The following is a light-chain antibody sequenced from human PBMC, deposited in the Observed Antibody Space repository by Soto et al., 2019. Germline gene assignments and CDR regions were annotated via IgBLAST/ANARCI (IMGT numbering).Light chain of an antibody. V-gene: IGKV1-5*03. J-gene: IGKJ1*01. CDR1: QSISSW. CDR3: QQYNSYPRT. Sequence: SQVTQSRSTLSASVGRRVTIRCRASQSISSWLAWYQQKPGKAPKLLIYKASSLESGVPSRFSGSGYGTEFNLTISSLQPDDFATYYCQQYNSYPRTFGQGTKVDIK. CDR2: KAS.